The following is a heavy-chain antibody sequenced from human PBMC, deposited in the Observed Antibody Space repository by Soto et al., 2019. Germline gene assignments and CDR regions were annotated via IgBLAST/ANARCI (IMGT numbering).Heavy chain of an antibody. J-gene: IGHJ3*02. V-gene: IGHV1-18*01. CDR2: ISAYNGNT. Sequence: ASVKVSCKASGYTFTNYGINWVRQAPGQGLEWMGWISAYNGNTNYAQKFQGRVTMTKETSTSTAYMELRSLRSDDTAVYYCARDISLMLVEYALHIWGQGTVVTVSS. CDR3: ARDISLMLVEYALHI. CDR1: GYTFTNYG. D-gene: IGHD3-22*01.